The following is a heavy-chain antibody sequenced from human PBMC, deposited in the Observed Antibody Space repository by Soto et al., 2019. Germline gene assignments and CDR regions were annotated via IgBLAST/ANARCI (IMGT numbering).Heavy chain of an antibody. V-gene: IGHV3-9*01. Sequence: PGGSLRLSCAASGFTFDDYAIHWGRQAPGKGLEWVSGISWNSGSIGYADSVKGRFTISRDNAKNSLYLQMNSLRAEDTALYYCAKGLTTVTTAFDYWGQGTLVTVSS. J-gene: IGHJ4*02. CDR2: ISWNSGSI. CDR1: GFTFDDYA. CDR3: AKGLTTVTTAFDY. D-gene: IGHD4-4*01.